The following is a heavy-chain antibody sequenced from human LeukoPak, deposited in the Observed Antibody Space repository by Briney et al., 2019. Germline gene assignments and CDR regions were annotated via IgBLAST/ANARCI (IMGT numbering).Heavy chain of an antibody. D-gene: IGHD6-13*01. CDR1: GFTFDDYG. V-gene: IGHV3-20*04. Sequence: GGSLRLSCAASGFTFDDYGMSWVRQAPGKVLEWVSGINWNGGSTGYADSVKGRFTISRDNAKNSLYLQMNSLRAEDTALYYCARDLTGIAAAGIPYYFDYWGQGTLVTVSS. CDR3: ARDLTGIAAAGIPYYFDY. CDR2: INWNGGST. J-gene: IGHJ4*02.